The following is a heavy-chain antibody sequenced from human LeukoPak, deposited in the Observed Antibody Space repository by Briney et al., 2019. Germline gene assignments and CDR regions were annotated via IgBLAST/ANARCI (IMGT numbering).Heavy chain of an antibody. D-gene: IGHD4/OR15-4a*01. CDR2: ISAYNGNT. J-gene: IGHJ3*01. Sequence: GALVKVSCKTSGYSFSTYGISWVRQAPGQGLEWMGWISAYNGNTNYAQKFQGRVTMTTDTSTSTAHLEMRSLRPDDTAVYYCARETIEAFDVWGQGTMVTVSS. CDR3: ARETIEAFDV. V-gene: IGHV1-18*01. CDR1: GYSFSTYG.